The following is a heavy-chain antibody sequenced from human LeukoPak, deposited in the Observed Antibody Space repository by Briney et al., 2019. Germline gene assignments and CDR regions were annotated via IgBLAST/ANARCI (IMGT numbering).Heavy chain of an antibody. CDR3: ARRPAITGAPFDY. CDR1: GFDLTNYW. J-gene: IGHJ4*02. Sequence: GESLKISCKGSGFDLTNYWVGWVRQMPGKGLEWMGILDFGGSNNRYSPSFQGQVTISTDQSISTAYLQWSSLKASDTAIYYCARRPAITGAPFDYWGQGTLVTVSS. CDR2: LDFGGSNN. V-gene: IGHV5-51*01. D-gene: IGHD1-14*01.